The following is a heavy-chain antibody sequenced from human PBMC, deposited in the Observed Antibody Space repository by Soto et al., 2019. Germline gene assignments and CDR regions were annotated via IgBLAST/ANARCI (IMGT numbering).Heavy chain of an antibody. V-gene: IGHV3-9*01. CDR3: AKGGNYETFYYGMDV. J-gene: IGHJ6*02. CDR1: GFTFDDYA. Sequence: LSCAASGFTFDDYAMHWGRQAPGKGLEWVSGISWNSGSIGYADSVKGRFTISRDNAKNSLYLQMNSLRAEDTALYYCAKGGNYETFYYGMDVWDQGTTVTVSS. D-gene: IGHD1-7*01. CDR2: ISWNSGSI.